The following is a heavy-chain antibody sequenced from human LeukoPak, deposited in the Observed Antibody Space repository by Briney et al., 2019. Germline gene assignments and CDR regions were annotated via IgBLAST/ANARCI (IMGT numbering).Heavy chain of an antibody. D-gene: IGHD3-22*01. CDR2: IYHSGST. Sequence: SQTLSLTCAVSGGSISSGGYSWSWIRQPPGKGLEWIGYIYHSGSTYYNPSLKSRVTISVDRSKNQFSLKLSSVTAADTAVYYCARSYYDSSGYYFLDYWGQGTLVTVS. V-gene: IGHV4-30-2*01. CDR1: GGSISSGGYS. CDR3: ARSYYDSSGYYFLDY. J-gene: IGHJ4*02.